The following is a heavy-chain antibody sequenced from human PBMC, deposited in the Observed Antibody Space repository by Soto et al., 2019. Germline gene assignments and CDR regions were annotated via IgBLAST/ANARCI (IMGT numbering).Heavy chain of an antibody. CDR3: ARPYNGSGTNGGFDI. J-gene: IGHJ3*02. CDR2: IYYSGST. CDR1: GGSISSSSYY. D-gene: IGHD3-10*01. V-gene: IGHV4-39*01. Sequence: QLQLQESGPGLVKPSETLSLTCTVSGGSISSSSYYWGWIRQPPGKGLEWIGSIYYSGSTYYNPSLKSRVTISVDTSKNQFSLKLSSVTAADTAVYYCARPYNGSGTNGGFDIWGQGTMVTVSS.